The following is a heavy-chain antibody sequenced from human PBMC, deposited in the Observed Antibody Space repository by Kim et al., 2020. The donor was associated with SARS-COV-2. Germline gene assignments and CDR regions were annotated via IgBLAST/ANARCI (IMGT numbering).Heavy chain of an antibody. CDR1: GDSVSRNSVT. CDR2: TYYRSKWYN. D-gene: IGHD3-10*01. Sequence: SQTLSLTCAISGDSVSRNSVTWNWIRQSPSRGLEWLGRTYYRSKWYNDYAVSVKSRITINPDTSRNQFSLQLNSVTPEDTAVYYCARDREAFRAGSALDYWGQGTLVTVSS. J-gene: IGHJ4*02. CDR3: ARDREAFRAGSALDY. V-gene: IGHV6-1*01.